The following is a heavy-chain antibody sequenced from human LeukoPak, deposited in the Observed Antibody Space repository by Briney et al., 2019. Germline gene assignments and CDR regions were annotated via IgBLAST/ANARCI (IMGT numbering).Heavy chain of an antibody. CDR1: GFTFSNAW. D-gene: IGHD4-17*01. V-gene: IGHV3-23*01. CDR3: AKALLTYGDYNY. Sequence: GGSLRLSCAASGFTFSNAWMSWVRQAPGKGLEWVSAISGSGGSTYYADSVKGRFTISRDNSKNTLYLQMNSLRAEDTAVYYCAKALLTYGDYNYWGQGTLVTVSS. J-gene: IGHJ4*02. CDR2: ISGSGGST.